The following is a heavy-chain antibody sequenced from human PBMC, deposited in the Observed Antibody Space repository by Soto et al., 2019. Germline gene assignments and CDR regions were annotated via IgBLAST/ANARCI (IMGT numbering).Heavy chain of an antibody. D-gene: IGHD4-17*01. CDR3: ARDLYGARLDAFDI. Sequence: VASVKVSCKASGYTFTSYGISWVRQAPGQGLEWMGWISAYNGNTNYAQKLQGRVTMTTDTSTSTAYMELRSLRSDDTAVYYCARDLYGARLDAFDIWGQGTMVTVSS. J-gene: IGHJ3*02. CDR1: GYTFTSYG. V-gene: IGHV1-18*01. CDR2: ISAYNGNT.